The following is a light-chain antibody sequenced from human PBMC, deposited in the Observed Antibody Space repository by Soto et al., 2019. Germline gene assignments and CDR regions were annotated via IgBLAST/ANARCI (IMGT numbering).Light chain of an antibody. Sequence: DIQLTQSPSFLSASVGERVTFSCRASQGISSYLAWYQQKPGKAPKLLIYAASTLQSGVPSRFSGSGSGTEFTLTISSLQPEDFATYYCQQLNSYPALTFGGGTKVEIK. CDR1: QGISSY. V-gene: IGKV1-9*01. J-gene: IGKJ4*01. CDR2: AAS. CDR3: QQLNSYPALT.